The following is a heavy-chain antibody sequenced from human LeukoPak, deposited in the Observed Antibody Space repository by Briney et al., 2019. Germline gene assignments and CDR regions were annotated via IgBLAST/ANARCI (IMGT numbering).Heavy chain of an antibody. CDR3: AKTPARRSLYYFDY. CDR1: GFTFSSYA. J-gene: IGHJ4*02. D-gene: IGHD2-15*01. V-gene: IGHV3-23*01. Sequence: GGSLRLSCAASGFTFSSYATSWVRQAPGKGLEWVSAISGSGGSTYYADSVKGRFTISRDNSKNTLYLQMNSLRAEDTAVYYCAKTPARRSLYYFDYWGQGTLVTVSS. CDR2: ISGSGGST.